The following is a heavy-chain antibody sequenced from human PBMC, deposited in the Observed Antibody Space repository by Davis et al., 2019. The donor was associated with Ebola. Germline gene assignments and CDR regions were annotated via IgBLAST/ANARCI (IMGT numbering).Heavy chain of an antibody. J-gene: IGHJ6*02. CDR3: ARGRGAPLYYYYYYGMDV. CDR2: MNPNSGNT. Sequence: ASVKVSCKASGYTFTSYDINWVRQATGQGLEWMGWMNPNSGNTGYAQKFQGRVTITRNTSISTAYMELSSLRSEDTAVYYCARGRGAPLYYYYYYGMDVWGQGTTVTVSS. V-gene: IGHV1-8*03. D-gene: IGHD3-10*01. CDR1: GYTFTSYD.